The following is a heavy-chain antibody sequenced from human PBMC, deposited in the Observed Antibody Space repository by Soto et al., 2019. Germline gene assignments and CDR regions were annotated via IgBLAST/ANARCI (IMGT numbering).Heavy chain of an antibody. CDR1: GGSISSGGYY. CDR2: IYYSGST. J-gene: IGHJ5*02. D-gene: IGHD2-15*01. CDR3: EREVVAGWFDP. Sequence: SETLSLTCTVSGGSISSGGYYWSWIRQHPGKGLEWIGYIYYSGSTYYNPSLKSRVTISVDTSKNQFSLKLSSVTAADTAVYYCEREVVAGWFDPWGQVTLVTVSS. V-gene: IGHV4-31*03.